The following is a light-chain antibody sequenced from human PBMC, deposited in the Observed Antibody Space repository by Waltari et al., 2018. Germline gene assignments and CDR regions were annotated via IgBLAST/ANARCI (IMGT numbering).Light chain of an antibody. Sequence: QSALTQPASVSGSPGQSITISCTGTSSDAGSYNLVSWYRQLPGTAPKLMIYEGSKRPSGVSNRFSGSKSGNTASLTISGLQAEDEADYYCCSYAGSSTWVFGGGTKLTVL. J-gene: IGLJ3*02. CDR3: CSYAGSSTWV. CDR1: SSDAGSYNL. V-gene: IGLV2-23*01. CDR2: EGS.